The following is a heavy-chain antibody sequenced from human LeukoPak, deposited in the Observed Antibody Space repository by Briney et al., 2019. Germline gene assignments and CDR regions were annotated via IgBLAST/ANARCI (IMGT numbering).Heavy chain of an antibody. V-gene: IGHV3-15*01. J-gene: IGHJ6*02. CDR2: IKSKTDGGTT. Sequence: PGGSLRLSCAASGFTFSNAWMSWVRQAPGKGLEWVGRIKSKTDGGTTDYAAPVKGRFTISRDDSKNTLYLQMNSLKTEDTAVYYCARPNHERRPLYYYGMDVWGQGTTVTVSS. D-gene: IGHD1-1*01. CDR1: GFTFSNAW. CDR3: ARPNHERRPLYYYGMDV.